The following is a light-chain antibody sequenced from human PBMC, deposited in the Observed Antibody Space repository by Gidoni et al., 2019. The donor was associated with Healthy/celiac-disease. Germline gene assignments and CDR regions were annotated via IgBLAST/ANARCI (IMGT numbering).Light chain of an antibody. V-gene: IGLV6-57*02. CDR3: QSYDSSNHWV. CDR1: SGSIAGNY. J-gene: IGLJ3*02. Sequence: NFMLTQPHSVSESPGKTVTISCTGSSGSIAGNYVQWYQQLPGSAPTTVIPEDTQRPSGVPDRFSGSIDSSSNSASLTLSALKTEDEADYYCQSYDSSNHWVFGGGTKLTVL. CDR2: EDT.